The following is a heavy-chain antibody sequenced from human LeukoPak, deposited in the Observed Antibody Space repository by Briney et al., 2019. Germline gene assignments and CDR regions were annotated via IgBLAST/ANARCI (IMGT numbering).Heavy chain of an antibody. V-gene: IGHV3-21*01. CDR3: ARITSRDYFDY. Sequence: GGSLRLSCAASGFTFSSYSMNWVRQAPGKGLEWVSSISSSSSYIYYADSVKGRFTISRDNAKSTLYLQMNSLRAEDTAVYYCARITSRDYFDYWGQGTLVTVSS. D-gene: IGHD2-2*01. J-gene: IGHJ4*02. CDR2: ISSSSSYI. CDR1: GFTFSSYS.